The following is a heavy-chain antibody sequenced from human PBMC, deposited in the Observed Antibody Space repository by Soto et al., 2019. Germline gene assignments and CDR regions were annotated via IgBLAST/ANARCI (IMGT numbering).Heavy chain of an antibody. CDR2: IWYDGSNK. CDR1: GLTFSSYG. Sequence: PXGSLMPSCAAAGLTFSSYGMHLGRQARGKGLEWVAVIWYDGSNKYYADSVKGRFTISRDNSKNTLYLEMNSLKAEDTAVYYCASTSRDSSGYYGDFDYWGQGTQVTVSS. J-gene: IGHJ4*02. CDR3: ASTSRDSSGYYGDFDY. V-gene: IGHV3-33*01. D-gene: IGHD3-22*01.